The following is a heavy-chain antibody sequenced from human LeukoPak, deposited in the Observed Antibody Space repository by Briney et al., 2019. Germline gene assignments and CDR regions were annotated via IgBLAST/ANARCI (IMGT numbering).Heavy chain of an antibody. Sequence: GGSLRLSCAAYGFTFSSYAMHWVRQAPGKGLEWVAVISYDGSNKYYADSVKGRFTISRDDSKNTLYLQMNSLRAEDTAVYYCARHVGISFWGQGTLVTVSS. D-gene: IGHD7-27*01. CDR3: ARHVGISF. CDR1: GFTFSSYA. V-gene: IGHV3-30*04. J-gene: IGHJ4*02. CDR2: ISYDGSNK.